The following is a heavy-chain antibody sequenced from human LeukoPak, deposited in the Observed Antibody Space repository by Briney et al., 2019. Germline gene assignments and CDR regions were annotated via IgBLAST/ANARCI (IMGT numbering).Heavy chain of an antibody. Sequence: ASVKVSCKASGYTFTGYYMHWVRQAPGQGLEWMGWINPNSGGTNYAQKFQGWVTMTRDTSISTAYMELSRLRSDDTAVYYCARSPPGSSSWCEVYGMDVWGKGTTVTVSS. CDR1: GYTFTGYY. J-gene: IGHJ6*04. CDR2: INPNSGGT. D-gene: IGHD6-13*01. CDR3: ARSPPGSSSWCEVYGMDV. V-gene: IGHV1-2*04.